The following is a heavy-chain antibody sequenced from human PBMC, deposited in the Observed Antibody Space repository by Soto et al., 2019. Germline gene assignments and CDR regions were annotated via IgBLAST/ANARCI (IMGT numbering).Heavy chain of an antibody. D-gene: IGHD6-13*01. J-gene: IGHJ4*02. CDR1: GGSFSGYY. Sequence: ETLSLTCAVYGGSFSGYYWSWIRQPPGKGLEWIGEINHSGSTNYNPSLKSRVTISVDTSKNQFSPKLSSVTAADTAVYYCALAAAGTGLFDYWGQGTLVTVSS. V-gene: IGHV4-34*01. CDR3: ALAAAGTGLFDY. CDR2: INHSGST.